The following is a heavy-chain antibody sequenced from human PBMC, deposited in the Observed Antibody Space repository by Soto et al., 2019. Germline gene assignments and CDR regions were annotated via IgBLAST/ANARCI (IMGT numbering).Heavy chain of an antibody. CDR2: ISSSSSYI. CDR1: GFTFSSYS. CDR3: ARENGYCSGGSFYATGGNPDYFAY. D-gene: IGHD2-15*01. Sequence: EVQLVESGGGLGKPGGSLRLSCAASGFTFSSYSMNWVRQAPGKGLEWVSSISSSSSYIYYADSVKGRFTISRDNAKNSQYLQMNSLRAEDTAVYYCARENGYCSGGSFYATGGNPDYFAYWGQGTLVTVAS. V-gene: IGHV3-21*01. J-gene: IGHJ4*02.